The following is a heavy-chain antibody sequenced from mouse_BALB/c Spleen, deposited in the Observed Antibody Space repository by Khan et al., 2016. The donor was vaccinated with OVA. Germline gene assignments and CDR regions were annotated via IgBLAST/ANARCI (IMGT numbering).Heavy chain of an antibody. V-gene: IGHV2-3*01. J-gene: IGHJ4*01. D-gene: IGHD1-1*01. CDR2: IWGDGST. Sequence: VQLQESGPGLVAPSQSLSITCTVSGFSLTSYDVNWVRQPPGKGLEWLGVIWGDGSTNYHSTLKSRLIISKDNSKRQVFLTLNSLQTDDTATYYCAKFTPDYYSMDYWGQGTSVTVSS. CDR3: AKFTPDYYSMDY. CDR1: GFSLTSYD.